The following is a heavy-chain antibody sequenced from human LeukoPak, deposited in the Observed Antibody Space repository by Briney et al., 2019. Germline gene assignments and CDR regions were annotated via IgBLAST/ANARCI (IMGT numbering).Heavy chain of an antibody. V-gene: IGHV1-2*02. J-gene: IGHJ4*02. D-gene: IGHD6-19*01. Sequence: GASVKVSCKASGYNFTAYYIHWVRQAPGQGLEWTGWINPKSGDTITARRFQGRVTMTRDTSISTAYLELSSLRSDDTAVYYCAREELGAVAGYFDSWGQGTLVTVSS. CDR1: GYNFTAYY. CDR2: INPKSGDT. CDR3: AREELGAVAGYFDS.